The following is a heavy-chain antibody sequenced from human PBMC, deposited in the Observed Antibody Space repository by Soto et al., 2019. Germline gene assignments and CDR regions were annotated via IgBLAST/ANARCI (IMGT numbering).Heavy chain of an antibody. J-gene: IGHJ6*02. CDR1: VVSISSYY. Sequence: SETLSLTCTFSVVSISSYYWSCIRDPPGKGLEWIGYIYYSGSTTYNPSLKSRVTISVDTSQNQFSMKLSSVTAADTAVYYCARDRVGRAYYYGMEVWGQATTFIVSS. V-gene: IGHV4-59*01. D-gene: IGHD1-26*01. CDR3: ARDRVGRAYYYGMEV. CDR2: IYYSGST.